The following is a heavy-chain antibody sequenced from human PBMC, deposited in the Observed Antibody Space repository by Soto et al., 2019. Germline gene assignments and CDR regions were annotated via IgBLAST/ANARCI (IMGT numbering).Heavy chain of an antibody. CDR1: GGTFSSYA. D-gene: IGHD3-9*01. Sequence: ASVKVSCKASGGTFSSYAISWVRQAPGQGLEWMGWINPNSGGTNYAQKFQGWVTMTRDTSISTAYMELSRLRSDDTAVYYCARGYSRVYDFFTVYELWGRGPLVPVSS. J-gene: IGHJ4*02. V-gene: IGHV1-2*04. CDR3: ARGYSRVYDFFTVYEL. CDR2: INPNSGGT.